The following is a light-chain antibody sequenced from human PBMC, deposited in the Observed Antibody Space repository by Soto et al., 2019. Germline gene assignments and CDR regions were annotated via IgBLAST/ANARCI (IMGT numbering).Light chain of an antibody. J-gene: IGKJ4*01. V-gene: IGKV4-1*01. CDR1: QSVLYSSNNRYY. Sequence: DIVMTQSPDSLAVSLGERATINCKSSQSVLYSSNNRYYLAWFQQKPGQPPKLLIYWASTRESGVPDRFSGSGSGTDFTLTISSLQAEDVAVYYCQQYYDPPLTFGGGTKVEIK. CDR2: WAS. CDR3: QQYYDPPLT.